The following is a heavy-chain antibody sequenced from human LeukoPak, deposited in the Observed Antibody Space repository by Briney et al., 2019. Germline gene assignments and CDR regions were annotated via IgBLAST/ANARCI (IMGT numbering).Heavy chain of an antibody. J-gene: IGHJ4*02. CDR3: ARCDSSGYYYLVR. CDR2: INHSGST. D-gene: IGHD3-22*01. V-gene: IGHV4-34*01. CDR1: GGSFSGYY. Sequence: KPSETLSLTCAVYGGSFSGYYWSWIRQPPGKGLEWTGEINHSGSTNYNPSLKSRVTISVDTSKNQFSLKLSSVTAADTAVYYCARCDSSGYYYLVRWGQGTLVTVSS.